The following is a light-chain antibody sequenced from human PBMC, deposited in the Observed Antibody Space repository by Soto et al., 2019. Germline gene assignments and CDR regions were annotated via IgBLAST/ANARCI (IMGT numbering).Light chain of an antibody. CDR3: QQFNSDPRT. CDR2: DAS. J-gene: IGKJ5*01. V-gene: IGKV1-13*02. CDR1: QGISSA. Sequence: AIQLTQSPSSLSASVGDRVTITCRASQGISSALAWYQQKPGKAPKLLIYDASSLESGVPSRFSGSGSGTEFTLTISSLQPEDFATYYCQQFNSDPRTFGRGTRREIK.